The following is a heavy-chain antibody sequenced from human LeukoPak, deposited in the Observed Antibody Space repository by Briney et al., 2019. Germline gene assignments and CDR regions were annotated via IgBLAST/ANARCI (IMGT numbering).Heavy chain of an antibody. CDR2: IWYAESST. CDR1: GFTFSSYG. J-gene: IGHJ4*02. CDR3: ARARQGPEYSGSYYDAYYFDY. Sequence: GGSLRLSCAASGFTFSSYGMHWVRQAPGKGLEWVAVIWYAESSTYYTDSVKGRFTISRDNSKKTVYLRMNSLRVEDTGVYYCARARQGPEYSGSYYDAYYFDYWGQGTLVTVSS. D-gene: IGHD1-26*01. V-gene: IGHV3-33*01.